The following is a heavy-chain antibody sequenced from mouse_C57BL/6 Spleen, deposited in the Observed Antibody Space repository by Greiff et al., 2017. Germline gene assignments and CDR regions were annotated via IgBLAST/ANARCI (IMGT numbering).Heavy chain of an antibody. CDR2: IDPSDSYT. J-gene: IGHJ3*01. Sequence: QVQLQQPGAELVMPGASVKLSCKASGYTFTSYWMHWVKQRPVHGLEWIGEIDPSDSYTNYNQKFKGKSTLTVDKSSSTAYMQLSSLTSEDSAVYYCARHYGSSWGCAYWGQGTLVTVSA. V-gene: IGHV1-69*01. CDR1: GYTFTSYW. D-gene: IGHD1-1*01. CDR3: ARHYGSSWGCAY.